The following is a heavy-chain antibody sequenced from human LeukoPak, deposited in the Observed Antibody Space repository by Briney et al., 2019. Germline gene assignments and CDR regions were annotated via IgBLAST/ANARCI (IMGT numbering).Heavy chain of an antibody. J-gene: IGHJ6*04. Sequence: PGGSLRLSCAASGFTFSSYEMNWVRQAPGKGLEWVSYISSSGSTIYYADSVKGRFTISRDNAKNSLYLQMNSLRAEDTAVYYCARAPTPGYCSSTSCPSLGMDVWGKGTTVTVSS. CDR1: GFTFSSYE. D-gene: IGHD2-2*01. V-gene: IGHV3-48*03. CDR2: ISSSGSTI. CDR3: ARAPTPGYCSSTSCPSLGMDV.